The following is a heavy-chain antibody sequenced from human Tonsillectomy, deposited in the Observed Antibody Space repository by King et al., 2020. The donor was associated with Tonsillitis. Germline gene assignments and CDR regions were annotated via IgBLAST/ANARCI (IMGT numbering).Heavy chain of an antibody. V-gene: IGHV4-34*01. CDR3: ATLSGWYSY. D-gene: IGHD6-19*01. J-gene: IGHJ4*02. Sequence: VQLQHWGAGLLKPSETLSLTCAVYGGSFSGYYWSWIRQPPGKGLEWIGEINHSGSTNYNPSLKSRVTVSVDTSKNQFSLKLSSVTAADTAVYYCATLSGWYSYWGQGTLVTVSS. CDR2: INHSGST. CDR1: GGSFSGYY.